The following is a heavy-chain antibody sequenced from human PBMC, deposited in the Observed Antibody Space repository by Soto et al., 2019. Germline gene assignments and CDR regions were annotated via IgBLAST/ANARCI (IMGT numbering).Heavy chain of an antibody. J-gene: IGHJ4*02. D-gene: IGHD1-26*01. Sequence: SETLSLTCTISGGSISSYFWTWVRQPAGKGLEWIGRMYSSGNTNYNPSLKSRVTMSIDRSRNQFSLELSSVTAADTAVYYCARDSQWVLQDYFDYWGQGTMVTSPQ. CDR2: MYSSGNT. CDR3: ARDSQWVLQDYFDY. CDR1: GGSISSYF. V-gene: IGHV4-4*07.